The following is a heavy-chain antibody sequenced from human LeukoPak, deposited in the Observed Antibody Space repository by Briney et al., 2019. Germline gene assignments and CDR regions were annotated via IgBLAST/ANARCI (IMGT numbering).Heavy chain of an antibody. J-gene: IGHJ4*02. CDR2: IYHSGST. V-gene: IGHV4-59*12. D-gene: IGHD2-8*01. CDR1: GGSISIYY. CDR3: ARAMLNYFDY. Sequence: SETLSLTCTVSGGSISIYYWNWIRQPPGKGLEWIGYIYHSGSTYYNPSLKSRVTISVDRSKNQFSLKLSSVTAADTAVYYCARAMLNYFDYWGQGTLVTVSS.